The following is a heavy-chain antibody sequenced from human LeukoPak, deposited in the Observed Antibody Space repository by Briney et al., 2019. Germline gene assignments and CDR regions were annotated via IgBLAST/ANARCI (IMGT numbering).Heavy chain of an antibody. CDR2: IIPILGIA. CDR3: ASALGQGWHFDL. Sequence: ASVKVSCKASGGTFSSYAISWVRQAPGQGLEWMGRIIPILGIANYAQKFQGRVTITADKSTSTAYMELNSLRGEDTAVYYCASALGQGWHFDLWGRGTLVTVSS. J-gene: IGHJ2*01. CDR1: GGTFSSYA. V-gene: IGHV1-69*04.